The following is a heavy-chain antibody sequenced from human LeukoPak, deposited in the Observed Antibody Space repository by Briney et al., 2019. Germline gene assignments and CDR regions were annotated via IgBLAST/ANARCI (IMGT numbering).Heavy chain of an antibody. V-gene: IGHV3-21*06. Sequence: GGSLRLSCAASGFTFKNYTMNWVRQSPGKGLQWVSYVSFGSSYISYADSLKGRFTISRDDAKSSVYLEMTSLRTDDTAVYYCARASTEYAVTDGFDTWGPGTLVTVSS. CDR2: VSFGSSYI. J-gene: IGHJ5*02. CDR1: GFTFKNYT. CDR3: ARASTEYAVTDGFDT. D-gene: IGHD4-17*01.